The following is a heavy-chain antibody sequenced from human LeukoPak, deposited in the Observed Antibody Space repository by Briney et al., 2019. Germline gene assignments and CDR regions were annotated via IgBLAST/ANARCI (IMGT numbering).Heavy chain of an antibody. D-gene: IGHD4-11*01. CDR2: ISSSSIYI. Sequence: PGGSLRLSCAASRFTFSSYSMNWVRQAPGKGLEWVSSISSSSIYIYYADSVKGRFTISRDNAKNSLYLQMNSLRAEDTAVYYCARGYSNYGYAFDIWGQGTMVTVSS. CDR1: RFTFSSYS. V-gene: IGHV3-21*01. CDR3: ARGYSNYGYAFDI. J-gene: IGHJ3*02.